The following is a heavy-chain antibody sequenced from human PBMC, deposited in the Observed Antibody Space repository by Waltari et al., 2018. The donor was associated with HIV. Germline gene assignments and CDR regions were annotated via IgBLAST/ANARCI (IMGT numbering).Heavy chain of an antibody. D-gene: IGHD1-26*01. Sequence: QEQLQESGPGLVKPSQTLSLTCTVSGGSIRRGGYYWSWIRQLPGKGLEWIGYISYIGSTFYNPSLRSRVTMSVDTSKNQFSLKLTSVTAADTAVYYCARGTTYAVGWFDPWGQGTQVTVSS. CDR3: ARGTTYAVGWFDP. CDR2: ISYIGST. CDR1: GGSIRRGGYY. V-gene: IGHV4-31*03. J-gene: IGHJ5*02.